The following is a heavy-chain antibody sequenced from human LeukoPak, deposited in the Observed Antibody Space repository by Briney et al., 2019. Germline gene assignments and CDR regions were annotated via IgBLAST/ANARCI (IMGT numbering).Heavy chain of an antibody. CDR3: ARNSNFDTHDY. CDR1: GFTFSNSY. Sequence: TGGSLRLSCAASGFTFSNSYMSWVRQAPGKGLEWVATIKEDGSAKYYVDSVRGRFSISRDNAKNSLYLQMNSLSAEDTAVNYCARNSNFDTHDYWGQGTLVTVSS. CDR2: IKEDGSAK. D-gene: IGHD3-22*01. V-gene: IGHV3-7*01. J-gene: IGHJ4*02.